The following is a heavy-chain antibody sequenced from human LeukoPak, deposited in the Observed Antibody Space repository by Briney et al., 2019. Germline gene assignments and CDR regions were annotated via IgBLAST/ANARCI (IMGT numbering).Heavy chain of an antibody. J-gene: IGHJ4*02. CDR1: GYSFTSYW. V-gene: IGHV5-51*01. CDR3: AKHTYYYDSGGYYLDH. Sequence: KGGESLKISCKGSGYSFTSYWIGWVRQMPGKGLEWMGIIYPGDSDTRYSPSFQGQVTISADKSISTAYLQWSSLKASDTAMYYCAKHTYYYDSGGYYLDHWGQGTLVTVSS. CDR2: IYPGDSDT. D-gene: IGHD3-22*01.